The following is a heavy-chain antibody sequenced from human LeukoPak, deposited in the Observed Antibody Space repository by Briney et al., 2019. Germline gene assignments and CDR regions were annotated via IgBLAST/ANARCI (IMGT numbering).Heavy chain of an antibody. J-gene: IGHJ4*02. CDR1: GGTFSSYA. Sequence: GASVKVSCKASGGTFSSYAISWVRQAPGQGLEWMGWISAYNGNTNYAQKLQGRVTMTTDTSTSTAYMELRSLRSDDTAVYYCARGGGRGTIAAAPHDYWGQGTLVTVSS. CDR2: ISAYNGNT. V-gene: IGHV1-18*01. CDR3: ARGGGRGTIAAAPHDY. D-gene: IGHD6-13*01.